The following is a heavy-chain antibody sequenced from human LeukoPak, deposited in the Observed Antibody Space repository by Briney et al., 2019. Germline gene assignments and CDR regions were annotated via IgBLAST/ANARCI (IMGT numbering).Heavy chain of an antibody. D-gene: IGHD3-10*01. V-gene: IGHV3-23*01. CDR3: AKAGVGVFS. CDR1: GCTISIYN. CDR2: ISGTDGNT. J-gene: IGHJ5*02. Sequence: GGSLRLSCAASGCTISIYNMNWVRQAPGKGLEWVSVISGTDGNTYYADSVKGRFTISRDNSKNTLFLQMNSLRAEDTAIYYCAKAGVGVFSWGRGTLVTVSP.